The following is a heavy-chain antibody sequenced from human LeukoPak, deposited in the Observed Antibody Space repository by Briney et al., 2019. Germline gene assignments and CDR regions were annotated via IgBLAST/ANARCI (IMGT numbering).Heavy chain of an antibody. J-gene: IGHJ4*02. V-gene: IGHV4-34*01. Sequence: SETLSLTCAVYGGSFSGYYWSWIRQPPGKGLEWIGEINRSGSTNYNPSLKSRVTISVDTSKNQFSLKLSSVTAADTTVYYCARGHYYDSSGYPYWGQGTLVTVSS. CDR1: GGSFSGYY. CDR2: INRSGST. D-gene: IGHD3-22*01. CDR3: ARGHYYDSSGYPY.